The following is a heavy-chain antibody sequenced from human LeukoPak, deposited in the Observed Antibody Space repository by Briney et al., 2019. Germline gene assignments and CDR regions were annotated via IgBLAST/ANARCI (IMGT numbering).Heavy chain of an antibody. CDR2: IYYSGST. CDR3: ARASGVAVPRRRAHWFDP. J-gene: IGHJ5*02. CDR1: GGSISSYY. D-gene: IGHD2-2*01. Sequence: SETLSLTCTVSGGSISSYYWSWIRQPPGKGLEWIGYIYYSGSTNYNPSLKSRVTISVDTSKNQFSLKLSSVTAADTAVYYCARASGVAVPRRRAHWFDPWGQGTLVTVSS. V-gene: IGHV4-59*01.